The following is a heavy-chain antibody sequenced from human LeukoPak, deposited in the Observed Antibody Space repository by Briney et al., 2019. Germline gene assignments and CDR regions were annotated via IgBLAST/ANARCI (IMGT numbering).Heavy chain of an antibody. V-gene: IGHV3-23*01. CDR1: GFTFSSYA. J-gene: IGHJ4*02. D-gene: IGHD2-2*01. CDR2: ISGSGGST. Sequence: GGSLRLPCAASGFTFSSYAMSWVRQAPGKGLEWVSAISGSGGSTYYADSVKGRFTISRDNSKNTLYLQMNSLRAEDTAVYYCAKGPNILNCSSTSCYVPFDYWGQGTLVTVSS. CDR3: AKGPNILNCSSTSCYVPFDY.